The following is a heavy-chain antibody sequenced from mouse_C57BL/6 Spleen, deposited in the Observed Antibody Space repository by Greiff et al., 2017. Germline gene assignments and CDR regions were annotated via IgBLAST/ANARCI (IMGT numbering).Heavy chain of an antibody. CDR1: GYTFTDYN. D-gene: IGHD1-1*01. J-gene: IGHJ2*01. CDR3: ARLAYYGSSPYFDY. CDR2: INPNNGGT. Sequence: VQLQQSGPELVKPGASVKIPCKASGYTFTDYNMDWVKQSHGKSLEWIGDINPNNGGTIYNQKFKGKATLTVDKSSSTAYMELRSLTSEDTAVYYCARLAYYGSSPYFDYWGQGTTLTVSS. V-gene: IGHV1-18*01.